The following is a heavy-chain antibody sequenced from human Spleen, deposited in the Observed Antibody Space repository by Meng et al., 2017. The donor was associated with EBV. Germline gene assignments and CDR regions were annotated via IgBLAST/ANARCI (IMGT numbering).Heavy chain of an antibody. J-gene: IGHJ4*02. CDR3: TTDLFDY. Sequence: QVHLVQSGAELQKPGASVKVSSKTSGYTFSSYRMHWVRQAPGQGLEWMGIINPGGGYTSYAQKFQGRVTMTRDMSTTTVYMELRSLTSEDTAVYYCTTDLFDYWGRGTLVTVSS. CDR2: INPGGGYT. V-gene: IGHV1-46*01. CDR1: GYTFSSYR.